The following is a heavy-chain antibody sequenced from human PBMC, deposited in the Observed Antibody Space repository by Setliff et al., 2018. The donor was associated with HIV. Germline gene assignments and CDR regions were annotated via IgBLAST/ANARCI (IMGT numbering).Heavy chain of an antibody. CDR2: ISGSSDYI. CDR1: GFTFSSYN. J-gene: IGHJ4*02. D-gene: IGHD2-15*01. V-gene: IGHV3-21*01. CDR3: ARDTLYCSGGNCPFDY. Sequence: PGGSLSLSCAASGFTFSSYNMNWVRQAPGKGLEWVSSISGSSDYIYYADSVKGRFTITRDTAKNSLSLQMNSLRAEDTAIYYCARDTLYCSGGNCPFDYWGQGTLVTVSS.